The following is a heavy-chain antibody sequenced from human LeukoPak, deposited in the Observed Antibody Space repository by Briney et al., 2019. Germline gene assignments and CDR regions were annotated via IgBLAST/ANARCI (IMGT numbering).Heavy chain of an antibody. V-gene: IGHV1-2*04. Sequence: ASVKVSCKASGYTFTGYYIHWVRQAPGQGLEWMGWINPNSGGTNYAQKFQGWVTMTRDTSISTAYMELSRLRSDDTAVYYCASGFEGYYGMDVWGQGTTVTVSS. J-gene: IGHJ6*02. CDR1: GYTFTGYY. D-gene: IGHD5-12*01. CDR3: ASGFEGYYGMDV. CDR2: INPNSGGT.